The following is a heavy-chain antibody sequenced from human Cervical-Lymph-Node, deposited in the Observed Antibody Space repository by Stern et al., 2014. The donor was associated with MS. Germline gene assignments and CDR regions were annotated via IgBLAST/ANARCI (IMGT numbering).Heavy chain of an antibody. Sequence: EVQLLESGGGLIQPGRSLRLSCAASGFTFDNYAMHWVRQAPGKGLEGVSGISWNSNSLGYADSVKGRFTISRDNAKSSLYLEMNSLRVDDTALYYCAKDFEYHNSNGHYSYGMDVWGQGTTVTVSS. CDR1: GFTFDNYA. V-gene: IGHV3-9*01. D-gene: IGHD1-20*01. CDR3: AKDFEYHNSNGHYSYGMDV. CDR2: ISWNSNSL. J-gene: IGHJ6*02.